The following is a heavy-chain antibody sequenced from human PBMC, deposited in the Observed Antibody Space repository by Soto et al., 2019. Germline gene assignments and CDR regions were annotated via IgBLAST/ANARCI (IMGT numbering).Heavy chain of an antibody. D-gene: IGHD5-12*01. CDR2: TYYRSKWYN. J-gene: IGHJ3*02. CDR1: VDSVSSNSAA. V-gene: IGHV6-1*01. Sequence: SQTLSLTCAISVDSVSSNSAAWNWIRQSPSRGLEWLGRTYYRSKWYNDYAVSVKSRIPINPEPSKNQFSLQLNSLTPEDTAVYYCARAYSGYESDDAFDIWGQGAMVTVSS. CDR3: ARAYSGYESDDAFDI.